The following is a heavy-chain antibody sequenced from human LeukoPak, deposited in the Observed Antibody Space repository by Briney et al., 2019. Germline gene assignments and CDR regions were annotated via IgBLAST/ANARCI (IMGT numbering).Heavy chain of an antibody. CDR3: ANEYSKGDV. CDR2: ISNSGGST. J-gene: IGHJ3*01. CDR1: GFTFSSYS. D-gene: IGHD5-12*01. Sequence: QPGGSLRLSCAASGFTFSSYSMNWVRQAPGKGLEWVSGISNSGGSTYYADSVKGRVTISRDNSKNTLYLHMNSPRAEDTAVYYCANEYSKGDVWGQGTMVTVSS. V-gene: IGHV3-23*01.